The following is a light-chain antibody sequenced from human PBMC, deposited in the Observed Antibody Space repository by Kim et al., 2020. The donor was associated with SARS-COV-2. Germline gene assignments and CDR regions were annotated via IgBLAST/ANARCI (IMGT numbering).Light chain of an antibody. Sequence: ASVGDRVSITCRASQTIGTFLNWYQQKAGKAPKLLIHDTFTLQSEVPSRFSSSGSGTDFTLTISSLQPEDVATYFCQQSHTTPFTFGPGTKVDIK. CDR3: QQSHTTPFT. CDR2: DTF. V-gene: IGKV1-39*01. CDR1: QTIGTF. J-gene: IGKJ3*01.